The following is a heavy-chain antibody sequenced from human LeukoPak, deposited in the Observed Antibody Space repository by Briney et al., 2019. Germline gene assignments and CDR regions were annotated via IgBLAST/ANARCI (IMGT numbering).Heavy chain of an antibody. CDR3: ARGGYTAEYFQH. CDR1: GYSISSGYY. CDR2: IYHSGST. Sequence: SETLSLTCTVSGYSISSGYYWGWIRQPPGKGLEWIGSIYHSGSTYYNPSLKSRVTISVDTSKNQFSLKLSSVTAADTAVYYCARGGYTAEYFQHWGQGTLVTVSS. V-gene: IGHV4-38-2*02. D-gene: IGHD3-22*01. J-gene: IGHJ1*01.